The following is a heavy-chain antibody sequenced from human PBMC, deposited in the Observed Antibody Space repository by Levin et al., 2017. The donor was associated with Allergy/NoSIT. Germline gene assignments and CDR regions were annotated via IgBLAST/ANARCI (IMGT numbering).Heavy chain of an antibody. Sequence: GGSLRLSCAASGFTFSSYWMSWVRQAPWKGLEWLGNIKQDGSETYTVESVRGRFTISRDNAKNSLYLQMNSLRVEDTAVYYCVRSPYDYIWTIDYWGRGALVTVSS. CDR3: VRSPYDYIWTIDY. CDR2: IKQDGSET. V-gene: IGHV3-7*01. CDR1: GFTFSSYW. D-gene: IGHD3-16*01. J-gene: IGHJ4*02.